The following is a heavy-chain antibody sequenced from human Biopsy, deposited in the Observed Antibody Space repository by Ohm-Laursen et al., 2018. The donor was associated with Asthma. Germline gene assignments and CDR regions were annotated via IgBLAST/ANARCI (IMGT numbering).Heavy chain of an antibody. V-gene: IGHV1-69*01. Sequence: GSSVKVSCKASGGTFSSYAISWVRQAPGQGLEWTGGIIPIFGTANYAQKFQGRVTITADESTSTAYIELSSLRSEDTAVYYCARSSHINWGGYFDYWGQGTLVTVSS. D-gene: IGHD7-27*01. CDR3: ARSSHINWGGYFDY. CDR1: GGTFSSYA. CDR2: IIPIFGTA. J-gene: IGHJ4*02.